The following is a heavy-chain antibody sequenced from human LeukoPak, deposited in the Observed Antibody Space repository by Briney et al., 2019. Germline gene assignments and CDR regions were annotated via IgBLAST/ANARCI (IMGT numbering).Heavy chain of an antibody. D-gene: IGHD3-22*01. CDR1: GYTFTSYG. J-gene: IGHJ3*02. CDR3: ARAQQLYYYDESGAFDI. Sequence: ASVKVSCKASGYTFTSYGISWVRQAPGQGLEWMGWISAYNGNTNYAQKLQGRVTMTTDTSTSTAYMELRSLRSDDTAVYYCARAQQLYYYDESGAFDIWGQGTMVTVSS. CDR2: ISAYNGNT. V-gene: IGHV1-18*01.